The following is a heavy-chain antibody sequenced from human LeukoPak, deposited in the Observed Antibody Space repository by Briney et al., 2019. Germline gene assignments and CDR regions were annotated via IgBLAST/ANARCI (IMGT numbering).Heavy chain of an antibody. CDR2: ISWNSGSI. CDR3: TIGSGTYRGAFDI. J-gene: IGHJ3*02. Sequence: PGESLRLSYAASGFTFDDYAMHWVRQALGKGLEWVSGISWNSGSIGYADSVKGRFTISRDNAKNSLYLQMSSLRAEDMALYYCTIGSGTYRGAFDIWGQGTMVTVSS. CDR1: GFTFDDYA. D-gene: IGHD1-26*01. V-gene: IGHV3-9*03.